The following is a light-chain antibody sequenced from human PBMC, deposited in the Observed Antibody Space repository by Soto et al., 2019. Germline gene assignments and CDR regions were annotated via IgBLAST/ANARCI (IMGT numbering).Light chain of an antibody. J-gene: IGKJ1*01. CDR2: GAS. V-gene: IGKV3-15*01. CDR3: QQYNNWLPWT. CDR1: QSVSSN. Sequence: IVRTQSLVTLSVYPGERATLSCLASQSVSSNLAWYQQKPGQAPRLLIYGASTRATGIPARFSGSGSGTEFTLTISSLQSEDFAVYYCQQYNNWLPWTFGQGTKVDI.